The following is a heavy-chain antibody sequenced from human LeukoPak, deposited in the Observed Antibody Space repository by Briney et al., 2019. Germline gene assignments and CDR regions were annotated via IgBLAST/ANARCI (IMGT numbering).Heavy chain of an antibody. Sequence: ASVKVSCKASGYTFTGYYMHWVRQAPGQGLEWMGWINPNSGGTNYAQKFQGRVTMTRDTSISTAHMELSRLRSDDTAVYYCARDVEYSSERFNYWGQGTLVTVSS. CDR3: ARDVEYSSERFNY. V-gene: IGHV1-2*02. D-gene: IGHD6-19*01. CDR1: GYTFTGYY. J-gene: IGHJ4*02. CDR2: INPNSGGT.